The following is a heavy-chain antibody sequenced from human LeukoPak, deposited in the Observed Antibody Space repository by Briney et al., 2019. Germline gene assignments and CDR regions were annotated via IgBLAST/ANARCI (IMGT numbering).Heavy chain of an antibody. Sequence: GGSLRLSCAASGFIFSSYAMHWVRQAPGKGLEWVAVISYDGSNKYYADSVKGRFTISRDNSKNTLYLQMNSLRAEDTAVYYCARDSSRSYMDVWGKGTTVTVSS. V-gene: IGHV3-30*01. CDR1: GFIFSSYA. J-gene: IGHJ6*03. CDR2: ISYDGSNK. CDR3: ARDSSRSYMDV.